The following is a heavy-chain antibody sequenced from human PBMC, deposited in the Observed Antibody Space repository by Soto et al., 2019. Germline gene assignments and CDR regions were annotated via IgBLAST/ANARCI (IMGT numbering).Heavy chain of an antibody. V-gene: IGHV3-33*01. D-gene: IGHD3-10*01. J-gene: IGHJ6*02. CDR1: GFTFSSYG. Sequence: GGSLRLSCAASGFTFSSYGMHWVRQAPGKGLEWVAVIWYDGSNKYYADSVKGRFTISRDNSKNTLYLQMNSLRAEDTAVYYCARELWFGDSFLYYYYYGMDVWGQGTTVTVSS. CDR3: ARELWFGDSFLYYYYYGMDV. CDR2: IWYDGSNK.